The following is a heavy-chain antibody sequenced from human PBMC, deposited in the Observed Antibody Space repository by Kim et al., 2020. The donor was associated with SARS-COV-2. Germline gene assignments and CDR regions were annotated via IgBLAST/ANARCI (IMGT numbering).Heavy chain of an antibody. CDR2: IIPILGIA. CDR1: GGTFSSYA. Sequence: SVKVSCKASGGTFSSYAISWVRQAPGQGLEWMGRIIPILGIANYAQKFQGRVTITADKSTSTAYMELSSLRSEDTAVYYCARAPTGYSSSWYGSWGQGTLVTVSS. J-gene: IGHJ5*02. D-gene: IGHD6-13*01. V-gene: IGHV1-69*04. CDR3: ARAPTGYSSSWYGS.